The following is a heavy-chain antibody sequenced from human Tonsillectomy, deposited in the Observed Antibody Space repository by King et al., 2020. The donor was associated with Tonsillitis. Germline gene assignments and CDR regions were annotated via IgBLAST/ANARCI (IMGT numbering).Heavy chain of an antibody. CDR3: AKDGDSSGYLGGYAFDI. J-gene: IGHJ3*02. D-gene: IGHD3-22*01. CDR1: GFTFSSYA. Sequence: VQLVEAGGDLVQPGGSLRLSCAASGFTFSSYAMIWVRQAPGKGLEWVSGISGSGGSTDYAGSVKGRFTIARDKSKHTLHLQMNSLRAEVTAGYYCAKDGDSSGYLGGYAFDIWGQGTMVTVSS. V-gene: IGHV3-23*04. CDR2: ISGSGGST.